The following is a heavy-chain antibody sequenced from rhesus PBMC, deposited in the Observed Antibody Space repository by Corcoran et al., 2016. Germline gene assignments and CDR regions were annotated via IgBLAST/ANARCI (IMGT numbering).Heavy chain of an antibody. J-gene: IGHJ1*01. Sequence: QVQLVQSGAEIKQPGASVKLSCKASGYTFTSYYMHWVRQAPGQGLEWKGLISPYNGNKGHAQNFQSRVTITSDTSTRTGYMELSSLRSEDTAVYYCTRGRSSSIQYFEFWGQGALVTVSS. D-gene: IGHD4-29*01. CDR1: GYTFTSYY. CDR3: TRGRSSSIQYFEF. CDR2: ISPYNGNK. V-gene: IGHV1-1*01.